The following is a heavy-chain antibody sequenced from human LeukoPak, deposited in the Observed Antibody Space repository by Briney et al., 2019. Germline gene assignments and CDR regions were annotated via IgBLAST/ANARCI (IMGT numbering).Heavy chain of an antibody. CDR1: GYTFTSYG. Sequence: ASVKASCKASGYTFTSYGISWVRQAPGQGLEWMGWISAYNGNTNYAQKLQGRVTMTTDTSTSTAYMELRSLRSDDTAVYYCAREYYYDSSGYFDYWGQGTLVTVSS. J-gene: IGHJ4*02. V-gene: IGHV1-18*01. CDR3: AREYYYDSSGYFDY. CDR2: ISAYNGNT. D-gene: IGHD3-22*01.